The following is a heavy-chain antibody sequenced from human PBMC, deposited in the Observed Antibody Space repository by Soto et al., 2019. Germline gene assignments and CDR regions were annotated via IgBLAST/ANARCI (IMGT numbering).Heavy chain of an antibody. CDR1: GYTFTSYD. CDR2: MNPNSGNT. Sequence: QVQLVQSGAEVKKPGASVKVSCKASGYTFTSYDINWVRQATGQGLEWMGWMNPNSGNTGYAQKFQGRVTMTRNTSISTAYMELSSLRSEDTAVYYCARIEVGDYDYIWGSYRGGYYYYMDVWGKGTTVTVSS. CDR3: ARIEVGDYDYIWGSYRGGYYYYMDV. V-gene: IGHV1-8*01. J-gene: IGHJ6*03. D-gene: IGHD3-16*02.